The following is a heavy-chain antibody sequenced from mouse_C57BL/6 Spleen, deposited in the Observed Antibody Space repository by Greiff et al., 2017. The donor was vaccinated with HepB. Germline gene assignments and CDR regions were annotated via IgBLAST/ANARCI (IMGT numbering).Heavy chain of an antibody. J-gene: IGHJ2*01. CDR2: INYDGSST. V-gene: IGHV5-16*01. D-gene: IGHD2-3*01. Sequence: EVQLVESEGGLVQPGSSMKLSCTASGFTFSDYYMAWVRQVPEKGLEWVANINYDGSSTNYLDSLKSRFIISRDTAKNILYLQMSSLKSEDTATYYCARIYDGYYPHFDYWGQGTTLTVSS. CDR1: GFTFSDYY. CDR3: ARIYDGYYPHFDY.